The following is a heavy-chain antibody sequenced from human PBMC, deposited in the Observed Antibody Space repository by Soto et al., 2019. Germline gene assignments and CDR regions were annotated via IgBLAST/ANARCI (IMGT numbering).Heavy chain of an antibody. J-gene: IGHJ4*02. Sequence: QVQLVESGGGVVQPGRSLRLSCAASGFTFSSYGMHWVRQAPGKGLEWVAVIWYDGSNKYYADSVKGRFTISRDNSKNTLYLQMNSLRAEDTAVYYCARDGGGSIVVVVAAPDYWGQGTLVTVSS. CDR2: IWYDGSNK. V-gene: IGHV3-33*01. D-gene: IGHD2-15*01. CDR3: ARDGGGSIVVVVAAPDY. CDR1: GFTFSSYG.